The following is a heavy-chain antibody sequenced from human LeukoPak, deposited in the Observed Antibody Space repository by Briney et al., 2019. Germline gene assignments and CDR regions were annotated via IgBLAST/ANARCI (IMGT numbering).Heavy chain of an antibody. D-gene: IGHD1-26*01. J-gene: IGHJ3*01. CDR3: ARENRRYSGITAERAFDV. CDR1: GFTFSSYE. CDR2: ISSSGSTI. Sequence: GSLRLSCAASGFTFSSYEMNWVRQAPGKGLEWVSYISSSGSTIYYADSVKGRFTISRDNAKNSLYLQMNSLRAEDTAVYYCARENRRYSGITAERAFDVWGQGTMVTVSS. V-gene: IGHV3-48*03.